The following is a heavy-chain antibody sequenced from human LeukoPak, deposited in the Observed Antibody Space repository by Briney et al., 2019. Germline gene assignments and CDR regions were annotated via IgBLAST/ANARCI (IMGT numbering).Heavy chain of an antibody. Sequence: PGGSLRLSCTASGFSFSEHWMHWARHLPGKGLVWVSRISPTGSTTSYADSVKGRFTVSRDNAKNTLYLQVNNLRAEDTAVYYCARGPNSNWSGLDFWGQGTLLTVSS. CDR3: ARGPNSNWSGLDF. J-gene: IGHJ4*02. D-gene: IGHD6-6*01. V-gene: IGHV3-74*01. CDR1: GFSFSEHW. CDR2: ISPTGSTT.